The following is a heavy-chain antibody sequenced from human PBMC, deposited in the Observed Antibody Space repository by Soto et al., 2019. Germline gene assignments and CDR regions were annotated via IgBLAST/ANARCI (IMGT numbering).Heavy chain of an antibody. J-gene: IGHJ6*03. CDR3: ANHLYAGLSCYMDV. CDR2: ISGRGGTT. CDR1: GFTFSNHA. Sequence: EVQLLESGGGLVRPGGSLRLSCAASGFTFSNHAMSWVRQAPGKGREWVSGISGRGGTTFYADSVMGRFTISRDNSENTLYLQMNTVTAEDTAVYYCANHLYAGLSCYMDVWGKGTTVIVSS. D-gene: IGHD2-2*02. V-gene: IGHV3-23*01.